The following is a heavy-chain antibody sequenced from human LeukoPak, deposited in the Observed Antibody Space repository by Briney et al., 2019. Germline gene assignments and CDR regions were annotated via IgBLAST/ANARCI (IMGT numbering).Heavy chain of an antibody. J-gene: IGHJ4*02. V-gene: IGHV4-4*07. Sequence: SETLSLTCTVSGGSISSYYWSWIRQPAGKGLEWIGRIYTSGSTNYNPSLKSRVTMSVDTSKNQFSLKLSSVTAADTAVYYCARARLDSSGYVPFVDYWGQGTLVTVSS. CDR1: GGSISSYY. D-gene: IGHD3-22*01. CDR2: IYTSGST. CDR3: ARARLDSSGYVPFVDY.